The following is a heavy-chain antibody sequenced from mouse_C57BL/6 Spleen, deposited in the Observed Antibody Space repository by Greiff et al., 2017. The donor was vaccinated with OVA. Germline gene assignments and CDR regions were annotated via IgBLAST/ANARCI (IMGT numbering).Heavy chain of an antibody. CDR3: ARGNWDAYFDY. J-gene: IGHJ2*01. D-gene: IGHD4-1*01. CDR2: INPSSGYT. CDR1: GYTFTSYW. V-gene: IGHV1-7*01. Sequence: QVQLQQSGAELAKPGASVKLSCKASGYTFTSYWMHWVKQRPGQGLEWIGYINPSSGYTKYNQKFKDKATLTADKSSSTAYMQLSSLTYEDSAVDDSARGNWDAYFDYWGQGTTLTVSS.